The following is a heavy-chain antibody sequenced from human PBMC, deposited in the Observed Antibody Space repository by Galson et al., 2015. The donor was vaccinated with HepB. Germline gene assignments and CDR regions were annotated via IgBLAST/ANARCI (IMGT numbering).Heavy chain of an antibody. J-gene: IGHJ4*02. CDR3: ARGGAVADPFDY. Sequence: QSGAEVKKPGESLKISCKGSGYIFTNYGIGWVRQMPGKGLEWMGIIYPGDSDTRHGPSFQGQVTISADKSISTAYLQWSSLKASDTAIYYCARGGAVADPFDYWGQGTLVTVSS. CDR2: IYPGDSDT. V-gene: IGHV5-51*03. D-gene: IGHD6-13*01. CDR1: GYIFTNYG.